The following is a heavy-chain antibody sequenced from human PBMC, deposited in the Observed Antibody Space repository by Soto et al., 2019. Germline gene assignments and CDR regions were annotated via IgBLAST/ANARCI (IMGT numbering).Heavy chain of an antibody. V-gene: IGHV1-58*01. J-gene: IGHJ6*02. D-gene: IGHD2-15*01. Sequence: SVKVSCKASGFTFGSSAVQWVRQARGQRLEWIGWIVVGNGHTNYAQKFQERVTITRDMSTGTAYMELSSLRSEDTAVYYCAGRYCSGGSCYNYYGMDVWGRGTTGTVSS. CDR2: IVVGNGHT. CDR1: GFTFGSSA. CDR3: AGRYCSGGSCYNYYGMDV.